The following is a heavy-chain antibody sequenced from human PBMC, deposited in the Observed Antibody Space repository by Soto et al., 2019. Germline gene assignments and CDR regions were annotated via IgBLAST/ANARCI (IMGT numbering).Heavy chain of an antibody. Sequence: SETLSLTCTVSGGSISSYYWRWIRQHPGKGLEWSGYIYYSGSTNYNPSLKRRVTISVETSKNKFSLKLSSVTAADTAAYYCGRGLGATVWYCNVLTAIRYFDYWGPGTLVTVSS. J-gene: IGHJ4*02. CDR3: GRGLGATVWYCNVLTAIRYFDY. V-gene: IGHV4-59*12. D-gene: IGHD2-21*02. CDR2: IYYSGST. CDR1: GGSISSYY.